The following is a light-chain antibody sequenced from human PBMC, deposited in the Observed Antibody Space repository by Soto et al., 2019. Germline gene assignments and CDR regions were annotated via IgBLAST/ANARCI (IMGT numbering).Light chain of an antibody. J-gene: IGKJ2*01. CDR1: QSISSY. Sequence: DIQMTQSPSSLSASVGDGVTITCRASQSISSYLNWYQQKPGKAPKLLIYAASSLQSGVPSRFSGSGSGTHFTLTISSLQPEDFATYYCQQSYSTPYTFGQGTKLEIK. V-gene: IGKV1-39*01. CDR2: AAS. CDR3: QQSYSTPYT.